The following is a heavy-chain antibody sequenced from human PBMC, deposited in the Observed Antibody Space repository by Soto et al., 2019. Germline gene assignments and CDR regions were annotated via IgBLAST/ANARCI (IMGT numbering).Heavy chain of an antibody. CDR1: GGSISSSSYY. V-gene: IGHV4-39*01. J-gene: IGHJ6*03. D-gene: IGHD2-8*01. CDR2: IYYSGST. CDR3: LVATNNYRDS. Sequence: SETLSLTCTVSGGSISSSSYYWGWIRQPPGKGLEWIGSIYYSGSTYYNPSLKSRVTISVDTSKNQFSLKLSSVTAADTVFFNGLVATNNYRDSGAKGPRSPSP.